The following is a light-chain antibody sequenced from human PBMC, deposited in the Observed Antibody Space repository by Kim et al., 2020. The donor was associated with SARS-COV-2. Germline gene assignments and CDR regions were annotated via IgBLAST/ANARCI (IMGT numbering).Light chain of an antibody. CDR1: RGSIASNY. Sequence: NFMLTQPHSVSESPGKPVTTSCTRSRGSIASNYVQWYQQRPGSAPTTVFYEVNQIPSGVPDRFSGSIDSSSNSASLTIAGLKTEDEAVYYCQSYDSSNWVFGGGTQLTVL. CDR3: QSYDSSNWV. CDR2: EVN. V-gene: IGLV6-57*04. J-gene: IGLJ3*02.